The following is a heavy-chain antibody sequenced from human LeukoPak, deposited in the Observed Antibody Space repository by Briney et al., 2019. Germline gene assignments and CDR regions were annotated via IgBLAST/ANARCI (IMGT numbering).Heavy chain of an antibody. CDR2: IYYSGST. Sequence: KSSETLSLTCTVSGGSISSYYWSWIRQPPGKGLEWIGYIYYSGSTNYNPSLKSRVTISVDTSKNQFSLKLSSVTAADTAVYYCARSVGIAVAGTTSSEYYYYYYMDVWGKGTTVTVSS. CDR1: GGSISSYY. V-gene: IGHV4-59*01. D-gene: IGHD6-19*01. CDR3: ARSVGIAVAGTTSSEYYYYYYMDV. J-gene: IGHJ6*03.